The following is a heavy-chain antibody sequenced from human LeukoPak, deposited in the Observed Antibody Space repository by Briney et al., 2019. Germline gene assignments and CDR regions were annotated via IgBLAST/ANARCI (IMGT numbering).Heavy chain of an antibody. D-gene: IGHD3-22*01. J-gene: IGHJ4*02. CDR2: IKHDGSEK. V-gene: IGHV3-7*03. CDR3: ATPLDYYDRSDSHQGGD. CDR1: GFPFSSYW. Sequence: GGSLRLSCVASGFPFSSYWMTWVRQAPGKGLEWVANIKHDGSEKNYVDSVKGRFTISRDNAKNSLYLQMNSLRAEDTAVYYCATPLDYYDRSDSHQGGDWGQGTLVTVSS.